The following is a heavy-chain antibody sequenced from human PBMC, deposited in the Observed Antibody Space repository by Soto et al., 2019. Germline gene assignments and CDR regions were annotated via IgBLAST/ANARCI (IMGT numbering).Heavy chain of an antibody. CDR3: VKNSGWFNT. J-gene: IGHJ5*02. CDR2: IDGSGGIT. D-gene: IGHD3-10*01. CDR1: GFPFGTTD. V-gene: IGHV3-23*01. Sequence: VGSLRLSGAASGFPFGTTDMSWVRQAPGEGLEWVSTIDGSGGITFYADSVKGRFTISRDNSRNTVYLQMNSLRGDDTALYYCVKNSGWFNTWGQGALVTVSS.